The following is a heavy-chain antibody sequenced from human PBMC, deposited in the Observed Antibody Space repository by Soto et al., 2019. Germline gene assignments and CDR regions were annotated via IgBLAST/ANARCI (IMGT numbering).Heavy chain of an antibody. CDR1: GYRFTNYW. CDR2: VFHGEPDA. CDR3: ERAGTTLTFDY. J-gene: IGHJ4*02. V-gene: IGHV5-51*01. D-gene: IGHD1-1*01. Sequence: GESLKISCKGSGYRFTNYWIGWVRQMPGKGLEWMGIVFHGEPDARYSPSFQGQVTISADKSVNTAYLQWSSLKASDTATYYCERAGTTLTFDYWGPGTLVTVYS.